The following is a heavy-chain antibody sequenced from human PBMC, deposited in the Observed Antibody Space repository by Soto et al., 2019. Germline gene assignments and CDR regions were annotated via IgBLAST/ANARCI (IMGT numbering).Heavy chain of an antibody. CDR2: IIPIFGTA. CDR3: ASEGYYDSSGYFYY. V-gene: IGHV1-69*06. CDR1: GGTFSRYA. D-gene: IGHD3-22*01. Sequence: SVKVSFKASGGTFSRYAISWLRQAPGQGLEWMGGIIPIFGTANYAQKFQGRVTITADKSTSTAYMELSSLRSEDTAVYYCASEGYYDSSGYFYYWGQGTLVTVSS. J-gene: IGHJ4*02.